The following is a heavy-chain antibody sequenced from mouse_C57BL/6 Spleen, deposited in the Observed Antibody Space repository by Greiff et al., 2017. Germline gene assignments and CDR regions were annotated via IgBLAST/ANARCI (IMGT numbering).Heavy chain of an antibody. CDR2: ISDGGSYT. J-gene: IGHJ4*01. CDR3: ARDWDRAMDY. D-gene: IGHD3-3*01. Sequence: EVKVVESGGGLVKPGGSLKLSCAASGFTFSSYAMSWVRQTPEKRLEWVATISDGGSYTYYPDNVKGRFTISRDNAKNNLYLQMSHLKSEDTAMYYCARDWDRAMDYWGQGTSVTVSS. V-gene: IGHV5-4*01. CDR1: GFTFSSYA.